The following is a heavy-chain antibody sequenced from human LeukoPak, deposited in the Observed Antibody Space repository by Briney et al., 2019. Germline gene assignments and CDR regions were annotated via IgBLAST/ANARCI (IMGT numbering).Heavy chain of an antibody. D-gene: IGHD1-14*01. J-gene: IGHJ4*02. CDR2: IYFSGST. V-gene: IGHV4-31*03. CDR3: ASTQRNPPEYRY. Sequence: PSQTLSLTCTVSGGSISSGGYYLTWIRQHPGKGLEWIGYIYFSGSTYYNPSLESRVTISADTSKNQFSLKLSSVTAADTAVYYCASTQRNPPEYRYWGQGTLVTVSS. CDR1: GGSISSGGYY.